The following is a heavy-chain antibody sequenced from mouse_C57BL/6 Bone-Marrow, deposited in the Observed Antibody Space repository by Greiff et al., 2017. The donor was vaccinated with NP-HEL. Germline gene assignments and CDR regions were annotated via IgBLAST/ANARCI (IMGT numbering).Heavy chain of an antibody. V-gene: IGHV1-19*01. CDR1: GYTFTDSY. J-gene: IGHJ2*01. CDR2: INPYNGGT. D-gene: IGHD2-5*01. CDR3: SKENFDY. Sequence: EVKLVESGPVLVKPGASVKMSCKASGYTFTDSYMNWVKQSHGKSLKWIGVINPYNGGTSYNQKFKGKATLTVDKSSSTAYMELNSLTSEDSAVYYCSKENFDYWGQGTTLTVSS.